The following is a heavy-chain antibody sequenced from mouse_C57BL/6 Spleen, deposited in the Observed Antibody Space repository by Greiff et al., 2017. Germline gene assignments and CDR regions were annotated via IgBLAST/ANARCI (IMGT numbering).Heavy chain of an antibody. V-gene: IGHV5-17*01. J-gene: IGHJ4*01. Sequence: EVHLVESVGGLVKPGGSLKLSCAASGFTFSDYGMHWVRQAPEKGLEWVAYISSGSSTIYYADTVKGRFTISRDNAKNTLFLQMTSLRSEDTAMYYCARALGAVVARDAMDCWGQGTSVTDSS. CDR3: ARALGAVVARDAMDC. CDR1: GFTFSDYG. CDR2: ISSGSSTI. D-gene: IGHD1-1*01.